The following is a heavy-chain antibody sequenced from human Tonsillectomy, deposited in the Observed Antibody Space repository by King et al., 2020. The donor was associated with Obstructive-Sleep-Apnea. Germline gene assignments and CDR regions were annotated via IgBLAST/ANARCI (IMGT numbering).Heavy chain of an antibody. CDR2: IYYTGST. CDR3: AISGGYGMDI. Sequence: LQLQESGPGLVKPSQTLSLTSTVSGGSITSGGYYWSWTRQHPGKGLEWIGYIYYTGSTYYNPSLKSRVTISEDTSKNQFSLELSSVTAADTAVYYCAISGGYGMDIWGQGTTVTVTS. J-gene: IGHJ6*02. CDR1: GGSITSGGYY. V-gene: IGHV4-31*03.